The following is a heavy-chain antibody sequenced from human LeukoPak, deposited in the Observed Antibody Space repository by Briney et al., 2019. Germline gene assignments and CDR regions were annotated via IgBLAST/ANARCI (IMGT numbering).Heavy chain of an antibody. CDR3: ARGLRNRGYSRYCDY. J-gene: IGHJ4*02. V-gene: IGHV1-18*01. Sequence: ASVKVSCKASGGTFSSYAISWVRQAPGQGLEWMGWISAYNGNTNYAQKLQGRVTMTTDTSTSTAYMELRSLRSDDTAVYYCARGLRNRGYSRYCDYWGQGTLVTVSS. CDR1: GGTFSSYA. D-gene: IGHD5-18*01. CDR2: ISAYNGNT.